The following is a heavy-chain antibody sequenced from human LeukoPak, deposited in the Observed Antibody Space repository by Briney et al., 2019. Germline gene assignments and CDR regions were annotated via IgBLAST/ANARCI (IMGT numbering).Heavy chain of an antibody. CDR2: IYPGDSDT. CDR3: TRQFYSGSYWHN. Sequence: GESLKISCKGSGYSFTSYWIGWVRQVPGKGVEWMGIIYPGDSDTRYSPSFQGQVTISADKSISTSYLQWSSLKASNTAVYYCTRQFYSGSYWHNWGQGTLVTVSS. CDR1: GYSFTSYW. V-gene: IGHV5-51*01. D-gene: IGHD1-26*01. J-gene: IGHJ4*02.